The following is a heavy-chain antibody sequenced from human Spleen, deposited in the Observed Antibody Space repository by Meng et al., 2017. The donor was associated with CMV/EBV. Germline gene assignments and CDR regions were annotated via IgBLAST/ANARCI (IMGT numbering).Heavy chain of an antibody. CDR1: GFTFSSHW. V-gene: IGHV3-7*02. J-gene: IGHJ5*02. CDR2: IKQDGSEI. Sequence: RVACGGALVQPGVSRRLSVASSGFTFSSHWMSWVRQVPGGGLEGVANIKQDGSEIHYMDSVKGRFTLSRDNAKNSLYLQMNSLRADDTAVYYCARCGYNYGSGNNWFDPWGQGTLVTVSS. CDR3: ARCGYNYGSGNNWFDP. D-gene: IGHD5-18*01.